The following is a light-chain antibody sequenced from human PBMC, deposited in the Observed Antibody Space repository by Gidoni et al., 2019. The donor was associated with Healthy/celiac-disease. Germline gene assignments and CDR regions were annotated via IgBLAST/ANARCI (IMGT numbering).Light chain of an antibody. V-gene: IGLV1-40*01. CDR3: QSYDSSLSGVV. Sequence: QSVLTQPASVSGAPGPRVTISCTGSSSNIWAGYDVHWYQQLPGTAPKLLIYGNSNRPSGVPDRFSGSKSGTSASLAITGLQAEDEADYYCQSYDSSLSGVVFGGGTKLTVL. J-gene: IGLJ2*01. CDR1: SSNIWAGYD. CDR2: GNS.